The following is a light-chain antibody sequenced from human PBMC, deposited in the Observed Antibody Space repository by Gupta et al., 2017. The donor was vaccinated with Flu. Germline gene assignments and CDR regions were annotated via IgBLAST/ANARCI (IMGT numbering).Light chain of an antibody. CDR2: GAT. Sequence: ILLTQSPDTLSLSPGETATLSCRASQSVSDYLAWYQQKPGQAPRLLIYGATSTTTGIPDRFSGSGSGTDFTLTISGLEPEDFAVYYCQQYVTSPVTFGHGTKVDVK. CDR3: QQYVTSPVT. CDR1: QSVSDY. V-gene: IGKV3-20*01. J-gene: IGKJ1*01.